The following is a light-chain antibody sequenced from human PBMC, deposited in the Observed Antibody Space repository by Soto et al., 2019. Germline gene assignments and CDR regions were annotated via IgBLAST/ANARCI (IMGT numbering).Light chain of an antibody. V-gene: IGLV2-14*01. CDR1: SSDVGGYNY. J-gene: IGLJ1*01. CDR3: SSYTSSSILYV. CDR2: DVS. Sequence: QPVLTQPASGSGSPGQSITISCTETSSDVGGYNYVSWYQQHPGKAPKLMTYDVSNRPSGVSNRFSGSKSGNTASLTISGLQADDEADYYCSSYTSSSILYVFGTGTKFTVL.